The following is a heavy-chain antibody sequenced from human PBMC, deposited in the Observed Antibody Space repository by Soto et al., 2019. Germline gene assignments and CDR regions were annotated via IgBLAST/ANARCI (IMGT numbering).Heavy chain of an antibody. Sequence: PSETLSLTCTVSGYSISSGSYWAWIRQPPGKGPEWIASIYHGGTTNYNPSLKSRVTMSVDTSKKQFSLKLTSVTAAGTAVYYCARYSSNWFQTEGMDVWGQGTTVTVSS. J-gene: IGHJ6*02. V-gene: IGHV4-38-2*02. CDR1: GYSISSGSY. CDR3: ARYSSNWFQTEGMDV. CDR2: IYHGGTT. D-gene: IGHD6-13*01.